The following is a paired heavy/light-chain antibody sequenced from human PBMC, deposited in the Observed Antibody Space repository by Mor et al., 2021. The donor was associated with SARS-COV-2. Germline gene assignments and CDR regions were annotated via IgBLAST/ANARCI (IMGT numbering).Light chain of an antibody. Sequence: DIVMTQSPDSLAVSLGERATIKCTSSQTVLYSPNNKNYLAWYQQKPGQPPKLLIYWASTRESGVPDRFSGSGSGTDFTLTISSLQAEDVAVYYCQQHYSTPRAFGHGTKVEIK. CDR3: QQHYSTPRA. V-gene: IGKV4-1*01. CDR2: WAS. J-gene: IGKJ1*01. CDR1: QTVLYSPNNKNY.
Heavy chain of an antibody. V-gene: IGHV3-11*06. CDR1: GFTFSDYY. J-gene: IGHJ4*02. CDR3: ARDHGDFDSYSDY. D-gene: IGHD4-17*01. Sequence: QVQLVESGGGLVKPGGSLRLSCAASGFTFSDYYMSWFRQAPGKGLEWVSYIGSSTSYTHYADSVKGRFTISRDNAKNSLYLQMNSLRAEDTAMYYCARDHGDFDSYSDYWGQGTLVTVSS. CDR2: IGSSTSYT.